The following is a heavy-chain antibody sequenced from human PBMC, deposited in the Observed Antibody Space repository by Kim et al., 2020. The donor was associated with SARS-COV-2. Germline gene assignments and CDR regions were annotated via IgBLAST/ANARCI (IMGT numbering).Heavy chain of an antibody. CDR3: AKDFNDFWSGYDYYGMDV. D-gene: IGHD3-3*01. V-gene: IGHV3-30*18. CDR2: MSYDGSNK. CDR1: GFTFSSYG. J-gene: IGHJ6*02. Sequence: GGSLRLSCAASGFTFSSYGMHWVRQAPGKGLEWVAVMSYDGSNKYYADSVKGRFTISRDNSKNTLYLQMNSLRAEDTAVYYCAKDFNDFWSGYDYYGMDVWGQGTTVTVSS.